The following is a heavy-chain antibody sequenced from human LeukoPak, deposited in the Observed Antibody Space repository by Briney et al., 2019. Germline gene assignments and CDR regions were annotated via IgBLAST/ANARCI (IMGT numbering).Heavy chain of an antibody. CDR1: GFTFSNAW. CDR3: TTGLERRSWFEP. Sequence: GGSLRLSCAASGFTFSNAWMSWVRQAPGKGLEWVGRIKSKTDGGTTDYAAPVKGRFTISRDDSKNTLYLQMNSLKTEHTAVYYCTTGLERRSWFEPSGQGTLVTVSS. D-gene: IGHD1-1*01. J-gene: IGHJ5*02. CDR2: IKSKTDGGTT. V-gene: IGHV3-15*01.